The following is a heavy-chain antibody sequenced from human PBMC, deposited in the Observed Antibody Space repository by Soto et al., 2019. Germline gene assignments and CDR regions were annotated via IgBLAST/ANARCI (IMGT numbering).Heavy chain of an antibody. CDR1: VGSISSNY. Sequence: SETLSLTCTFSVGSISSNYWTWIRHPPGKGLEWIGYVYNSGSTNYNPSLKSRVTISEDTSKSQFSLKVNSMTAADTAVYYCARYHSEAVAGYTLDNWGQGSLVTVSS. J-gene: IGHJ4*02. D-gene: IGHD6-13*01. CDR2: VYNSGST. V-gene: IGHV4-59*01. CDR3: ARYHSEAVAGYTLDN.